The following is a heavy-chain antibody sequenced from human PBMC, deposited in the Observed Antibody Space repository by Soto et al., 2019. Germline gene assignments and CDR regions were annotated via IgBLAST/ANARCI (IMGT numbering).Heavy chain of an antibody. D-gene: IGHD5-12*01. Sequence: SVKVSCKASGGTFSSYAISWVRQAPGQGLEWMGGIIPIFGTANYAQKFQGRVTITADKSTSTAYMELSSLRSEDTAVYYCAREFKRRDGYNLRGTFDYWGQGTLVTVSS. CDR2: IIPIFGTA. CDR1: GGTFSSYA. CDR3: AREFKRRDGYNLRGTFDY. J-gene: IGHJ4*02. V-gene: IGHV1-69*06.